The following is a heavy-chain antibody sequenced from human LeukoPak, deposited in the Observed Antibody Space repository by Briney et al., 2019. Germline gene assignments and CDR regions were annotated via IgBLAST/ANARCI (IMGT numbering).Heavy chain of an antibody. Sequence: SETLSLTCAVYGGSFSGYYWSWIGQPPGKGLEWIGEINHSGSTNYNPSLKSRGTISVDTSKNQFSLKLSSVTAADTAVYYCARRGYSSGLVFYYYYMDVWGKGTTVTISS. V-gene: IGHV4-34*01. CDR2: INHSGST. CDR1: GGSFSGYY. CDR3: ARRGYSSGLVFYYYYMDV. J-gene: IGHJ6*03. D-gene: IGHD5-18*01.